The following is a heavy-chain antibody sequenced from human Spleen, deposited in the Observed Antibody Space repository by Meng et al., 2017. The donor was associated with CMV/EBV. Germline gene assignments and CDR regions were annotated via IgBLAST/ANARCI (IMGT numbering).Heavy chain of an antibody. CDR2: INPNSGGT. V-gene: IGHV1-2*02. CDR1: GYTFTGYY. Sequence: ASVKVSCKASGYTFTGYYMHWVRQAPGQGLEWMGWINPNSGGTNYAQKFQGRVTMTRDTSISTAYMELSSLRSEDTAVYYCAREARYEWELEDRGFDYWGQGTLVTVSS. D-gene: IGHD1-26*01. CDR3: AREARYEWELEDRGFDY. J-gene: IGHJ4*02.